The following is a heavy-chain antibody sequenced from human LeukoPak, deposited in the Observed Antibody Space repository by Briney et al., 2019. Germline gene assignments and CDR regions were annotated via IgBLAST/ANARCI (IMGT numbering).Heavy chain of an antibody. CDR1: GGSISSYY. J-gene: IGHJ4*02. CDR2: IYYSGST. CDR3: ARVRSSGYPPPPAFDY. Sequence: SETLSLTCTVSGGSISSYYWGWIRQPPGKGLEWIGYIYYSGSTNYNPSLKSRVTISVDTSENQFSLKLSSVTAADTAVYYCARVRSSGYPPPPAFDYWGQGTLVTVSS. D-gene: IGHD3-22*01. V-gene: IGHV4-59*01.